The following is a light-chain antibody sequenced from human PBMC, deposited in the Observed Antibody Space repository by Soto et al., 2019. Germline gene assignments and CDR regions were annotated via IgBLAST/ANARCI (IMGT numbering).Light chain of an antibody. V-gene: IGKV3-11*01. J-gene: IGKJ4*01. CDR3: QQRSDWPALT. Sequence: DIVLTQFPATLSLSPGERATLSCRASQSVNNYLAWYQQKPGQAPRLLISDASNRATGIPARFSGSGSATDFTLTISSLEAEDFAVYYCQQRSDWPALTVGGGTKMEIK. CDR2: DAS. CDR1: QSVNNY.